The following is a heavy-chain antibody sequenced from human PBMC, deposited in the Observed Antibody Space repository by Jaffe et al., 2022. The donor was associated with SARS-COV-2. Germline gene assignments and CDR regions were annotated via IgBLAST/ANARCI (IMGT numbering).Heavy chain of an antibody. V-gene: IGHV3-23*01. CDR1: GFTFNNYV. Sequence: EVLLLESGGGLVQPGGSLRLSCAASGFTFNNYVLSWVRQASGKGLERVSSISGSGDSTFYADSVKGRFTISRDNSKNTSYLQMNSLRAEDTAVYYCAKGLGDYYDTSGYYDFQHWGQGTLVTVSS. D-gene: IGHD3-22*01. CDR3: AKGLGDYYDTSGYYDFQH. CDR2: ISGSGDST. J-gene: IGHJ1*01.